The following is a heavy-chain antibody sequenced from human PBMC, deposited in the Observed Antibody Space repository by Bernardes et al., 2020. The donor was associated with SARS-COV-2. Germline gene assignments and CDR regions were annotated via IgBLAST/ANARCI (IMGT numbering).Heavy chain of an antibody. J-gene: IGHJ4*02. CDR1: GGSISDFY. Sequence: SETLSLTCNVSGGSISDFYWSWIRQPPGQGLEWIGFMYYTGRSNYNPSLKSRVTISVDSSKNQISLKVTSVTAADTAIYYCATAAWDGYNYLFDYWGQGSLVTVSS. D-gene: IGHD5-12*01. CDR2: MYYTGRS. CDR3: ATAAWDGYNYLFDY. V-gene: IGHV4-59*03.